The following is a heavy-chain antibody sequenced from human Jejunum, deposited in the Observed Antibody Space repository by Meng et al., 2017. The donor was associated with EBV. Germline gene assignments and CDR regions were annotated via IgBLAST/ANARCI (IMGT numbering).Heavy chain of an antibody. CDR3: ATAHGFTIFGVAYYFDY. CDR1: GYSLTELS. V-gene: IGHV1-24*01. CDR2: FDPEDGET. Sequence: QVQRGPAGAEGKKPGASVKVSCKVSGYSLTELSMHWVRQAPGKGLEWMGGFDPEDGETIYAQKFQGRVTMTEDTSTDTAYMELSSLRSEDTAVYYCATAHGFTIFGVAYYFDYWGQGTLVTVSS. D-gene: IGHD3-3*01. J-gene: IGHJ4*02.